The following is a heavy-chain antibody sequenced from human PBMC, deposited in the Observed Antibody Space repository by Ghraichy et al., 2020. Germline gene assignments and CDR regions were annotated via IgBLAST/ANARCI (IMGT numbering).Heavy chain of an antibody. D-gene: IGHD3-3*01. V-gene: IGHV4-59*08. Sequence: SETLSLTCNVSGDSVSNYYWSWIRQPPGKGLEWIGYIYVSGRTTYTPSLKSRVTISMDTSKNQVSLRVKSVTAADTAVYYCARHAGDRVAPTLNWLDPWGQGARVTVSP. CDR1: GDSVSNYY. CDR3: ARHAGDRVAPTLNWLDP. J-gene: IGHJ5*02. CDR2: IYVSGRT.